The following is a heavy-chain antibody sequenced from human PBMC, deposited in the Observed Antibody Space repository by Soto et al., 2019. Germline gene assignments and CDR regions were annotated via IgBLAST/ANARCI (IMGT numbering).Heavy chain of an antibody. V-gene: IGHV1-69*13. CDR1: GTTFSNFA. CDR2: IILPFGAP. CDR3: VRGPDYEGYFDY. D-gene: IGHD3-22*01. Sequence: ASVKVSCTASGTTFSNFAIVWVRQAPGQGLEWMGGIILPFGAPNYAQKFQGRVTISADESMTTAYMELRGLRSEDTAVYYCVRGPDYEGYFDYWGQGTLVTVSS. J-gene: IGHJ4*02.